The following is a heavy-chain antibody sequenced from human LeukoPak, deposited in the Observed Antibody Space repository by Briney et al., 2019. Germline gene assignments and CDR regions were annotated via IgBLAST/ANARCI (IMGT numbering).Heavy chain of an antibody. J-gene: IGHJ4*02. D-gene: IGHD3-10*01. CDR2: ISAYNGNT. CDR1: GYTFTSYG. CDR3: ARVLITMVRGVIMIPPDY. Sequence: ASVKVSCKASGYTFTSYGISWVRQAPGQGLEWMGWISAYNGNTNYVQKLQGRVTMTTDTSTSTAYMELRSLRSDDTAVYYCARVLITMVRGVIMIPPDYWGQGTLVTVSS. V-gene: IGHV1-18*01.